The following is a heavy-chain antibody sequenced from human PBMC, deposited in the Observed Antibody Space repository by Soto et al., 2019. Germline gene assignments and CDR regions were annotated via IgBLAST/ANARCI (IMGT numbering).Heavy chain of an antibody. J-gene: IGHJ6*02. CDR1: EGSISSGGYY. Sequence: SETLSLTCTVSEGSISSGGYYWTWIRQHPGKGLEWIGYIYYSGSTYYNPSLKSRVTISVDTSKNQFSLKLSSVTAADTAVYYCARVCGGDCHYGMDVWGQGTTVTVSS. V-gene: IGHV4-31*03. D-gene: IGHD2-21*02. CDR3: ARVCGGDCHYGMDV. CDR2: IYYSGST.